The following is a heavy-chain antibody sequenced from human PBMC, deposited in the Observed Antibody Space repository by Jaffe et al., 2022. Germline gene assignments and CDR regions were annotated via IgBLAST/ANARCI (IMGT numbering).Heavy chain of an antibody. J-gene: IGHJ4*02. D-gene: IGHD2-15*01. CDR2: ISGSGGST. V-gene: IGHV3-23*01. CDR1: GFTFSSYA. CDR3: AKVVGYCSGGSCYLVGYFDY. Sequence: EVQLLESGGGLVQPGGSLRLSCAASGFTFSSYAMSWVRQAPGKGLEWVSAISGSGGSTYYADSVKGRFTISRDNSKNTLYLQMNSLRAEDTAVYYCAKVVGYCSGGSCYLVGYFDYWGQGTLVTVSS.